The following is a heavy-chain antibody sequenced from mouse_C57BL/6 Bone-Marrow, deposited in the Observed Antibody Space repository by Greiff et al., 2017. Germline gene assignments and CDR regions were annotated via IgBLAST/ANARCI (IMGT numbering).Heavy chain of an antibody. CDR3: AVWLLRVDYFDY. CDR2: INPNNGGT. D-gene: IGHD2-3*01. Sequence: EVKLVQSGPELVKPGASVKISCKASGYTFTDYYMNWVKQSHGKSLEWIGDINPNNGGTSYNQKFKGKATLTVDKSSSTAYMELRSLTSEDSAVXYCAVWLLRVDYFDYWGQGTTLTFSS. V-gene: IGHV1-26*01. CDR1: GYTFTDYY. J-gene: IGHJ2*01.